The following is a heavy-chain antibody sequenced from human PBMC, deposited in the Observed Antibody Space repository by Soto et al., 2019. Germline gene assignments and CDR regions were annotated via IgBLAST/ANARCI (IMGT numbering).Heavy chain of an antibody. D-gene: IGHD3-10*01. CDR1: AISFNTYG. CDR3: AGQRSPEGWFDP. V-gene: IGHV3-23*01. J-gene: IGHJ5*02. CDR2: VTVTGGST. Sequence: GGSLRLSCAASAISFNTYGVTWVRQAPGKGLEWVSTVTVTGGSTYYADSVKGRFTISRDRSNYTVSLLLNSLRVEATAIFYCAGQRSPEGWFDPWGQGTLVTVSS.